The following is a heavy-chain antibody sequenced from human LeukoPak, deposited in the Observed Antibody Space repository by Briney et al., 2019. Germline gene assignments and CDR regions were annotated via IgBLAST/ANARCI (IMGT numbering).Heavy chain of an antibody. J-gene: IGHJ5*01. Sequence: GGSLRLSFAGSGFPFDDYAIHWVRQAPGKGLEWVSGIGWNSAAKGYAESVKGRFTISRDNAKNSVYLQMNSLTAEDTALYYCAKDISINYDSSGYFDFWGQGTLVTVSS. CDR2: IGWNSAAK. D-gene: IGHD3-22*01. V-gene: IGHV3-9*01. CDR1: GFPFDDYA. CDR3: AKDISINYDSSGYFDF.